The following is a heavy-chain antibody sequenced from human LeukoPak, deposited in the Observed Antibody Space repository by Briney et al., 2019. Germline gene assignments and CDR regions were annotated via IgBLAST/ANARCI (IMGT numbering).Heavy chain of an antibody. CDR1: GYTFTSYG. D-gene: IGHD3-22*01. CDR2: ISAYNGNT. J-gene: IGHJ5*02. CDR3: ARGDSSGYWSLNWFDP. V-gene: IGHV1-18*01. Sequence: ASVKVSCKASGYTFTSYGISWARQAPGQGLEWMGWISAYNGNTNYAQKLQGRVTMTTDTSTSTAYMELRSLRSDDTAVYYCARGDSSGYWSLNWFDPWGQGTLVTVSS.